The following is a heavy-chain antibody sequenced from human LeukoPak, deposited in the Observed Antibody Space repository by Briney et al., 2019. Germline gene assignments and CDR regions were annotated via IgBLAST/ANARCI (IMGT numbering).Heavy chain of an antibody. CDR3: ARAQPHRESFDY. CDR2: IYYSGST. J-gene: IGHJ4*02. Sequence: SETLSLTCSVSGGSIHTYYWSWIRQPPGKGLEWIGYIYYSGSTNYNPSLKSRVTISVDTSKNQFSLKLSSVTAADTAVYYCARAQPHRESFDYWGQGTLVTVSS. CDR1: GGSIHTYY. V-gene: IGHV4-59*01.